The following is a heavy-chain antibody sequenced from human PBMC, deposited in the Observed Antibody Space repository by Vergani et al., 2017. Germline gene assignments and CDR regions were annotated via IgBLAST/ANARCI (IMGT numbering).Heavy chain of an antibody. J-gene: IGHJ2*01. CDR1: GGSISSYY. Sequence: QVQLQESGPGLVKPSETLSLTCTVSGGSISSYYWSWIRQPPGKGLEWIGEINHSGSTNDNPSLKSRVTISVDTSKNQFSLKLSSVTAADTAVYYCARGRYCSSTSCYDRWYFDLWGRGTLVTVSS. CDR2: INHSGST. V-gene: IGHV4-59*12. CDR3: ARGRYCSSTSCYDRWYFDL. D-gene: IGHD2-2*01.